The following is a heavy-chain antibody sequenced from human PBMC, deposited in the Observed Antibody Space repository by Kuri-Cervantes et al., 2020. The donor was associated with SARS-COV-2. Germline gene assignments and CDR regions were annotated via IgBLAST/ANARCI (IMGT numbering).Heavy chain of an antibody. CDR1: GYTFTGYY. Sequence: ASVKVSCKASGYTFTGYYMHWVRQAPGQGLEWMGWINPNSGGTNYAQKFQGRVTMTRDTSISTAYMELSRLRSDDTAVYYCARAAEDSSGYYYGVHDYWGQGTLVTVSS. D-gene: IGHD3-22*01. V-gene: IGHV1-2*02. CDR2: INPNSGGT. CDR3: ARAAEDSSGYYYGVHDY. J-gene: IGHJ4*02.